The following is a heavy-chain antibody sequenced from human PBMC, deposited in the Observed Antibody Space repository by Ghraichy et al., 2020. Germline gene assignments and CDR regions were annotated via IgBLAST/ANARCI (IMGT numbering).Heavy chain of an antibody. CDR3: TREAFTFIENWFDP. D-gene: IGHD3-22*01. Sequence: SETLSLTCAVSGGSIRSYHWWCWVRQPPGKGLEWIGEVYYNGSTNCNPSLKSRVTISVDMSKNQFSLRLTSVTAADTAVYYCTREAFTFIENWFDPWGPGTLVTVAS. CDR2: VYYNGST. CDR1: GGSIRSYHW. J-gene: IGHJ5*02. V-gene: IGHV4-4*02.